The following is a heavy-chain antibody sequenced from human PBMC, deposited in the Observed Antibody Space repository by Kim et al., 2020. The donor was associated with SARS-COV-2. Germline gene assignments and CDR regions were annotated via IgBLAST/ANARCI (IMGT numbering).Heavy chain of an antibody. Sequence: GGSLRLSCAASGFTFSSYEMNWVRQAPGKGLEWVSYISSSGSTIYYADSVKGRFTISRDNAKNSLYLQMNSLRAEDTTVYYCARDRNDFWYYYYYGMDVWGQGTTVTVSS. CDR2: ISSSGSTI. D-gene: IGHD3-3*01. V-gene: IGHV3-48*03. CDR1: GFTFSSYE. J-gene: IGHJ6*02. CDR3: ARDRNDFWYYYYYGMDV.